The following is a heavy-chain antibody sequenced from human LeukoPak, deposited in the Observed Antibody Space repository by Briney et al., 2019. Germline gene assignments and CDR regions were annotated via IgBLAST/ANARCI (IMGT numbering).Heavy chain of an antibody. CDR1: GYTFTSYD. Sequence: GASVKVSCKASGYTFTSYDINWVRQATGQGLEWMGWMNPNSGNTGYAQKFQGRVTMTRNTSISTAYMELSSLRSEDTAVYYCARYCIGGSCHTRTAEYFQHWGQGTLVTVSS. V-gene: IGHV1-8*01. CDR3: ARYCIGGSCHTRTAEYFQH. J-gene: IGHJ1*01. D-gene: IGHD2-15*01. CDR2: MNPNSGNT.